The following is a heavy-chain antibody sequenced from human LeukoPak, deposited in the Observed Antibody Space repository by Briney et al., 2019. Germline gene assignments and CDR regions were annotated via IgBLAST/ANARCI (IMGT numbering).Heavy chain of an antibody. CDR3: AKDYPSPIVLGAFDI. CDR1: GFTFSSYG. V-gene: IGHV3-30*18. J-gene: IGHJ3*02. CDR2: ISYDGNNK. Sequence: PGRSLRLSCAASGFTFSSYGMHWVRQAPGKGLEWVAVISYDGNNKYYADSVKGRFTVSRDNSKNTLYLQMNSLRAEDTAVYYCAKDYPSPIVLGAFDIWGQGTMVTVSS. D-gene: IGHD2-8*01.